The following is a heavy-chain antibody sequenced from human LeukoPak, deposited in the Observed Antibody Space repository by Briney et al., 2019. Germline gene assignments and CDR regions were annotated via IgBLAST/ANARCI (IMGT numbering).Heavy chain of an antibody. V-gene: IGHV1-18*04. J-gene: IGHJ4*02. CDR2: ISAYNGNT. D-gene: IGHD3-16*01. CDR1: GYTFTGYY. Sequence: ASVKVSCKASGYTFTGYYMHWVRQAPGQGLEWMGWISAYNGNTNYAQKVQGRVTMTTDTSTSTAYMELRSLRSDDTAVYYCARVRWGGLYYFDYWGQGTLVTVSS. CDR3: ARVRWGGLYYFDY.